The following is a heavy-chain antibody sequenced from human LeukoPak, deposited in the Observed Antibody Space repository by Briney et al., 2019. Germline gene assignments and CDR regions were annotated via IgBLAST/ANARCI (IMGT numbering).Heavy chain of an antibody. CDR3: ARVPNLVTINSDYYYRDV. Sequence: GESLKISCKGSGYSFTSYWIGWVRQMPGKGLEWMGIIYPGDSDTRYSPSFQGQVTISADKSISTAYLQWSSLKASDTAMYYCARVPNLVTINSDYYYRDVWGKGTTVTVSS. J-gene: IGHJ6*03. CDR1: GYSFTSYW. V-gene: IGHV5-51*01. D-gene: IGHD4-23*01. CDR2: IYPGDSDT.